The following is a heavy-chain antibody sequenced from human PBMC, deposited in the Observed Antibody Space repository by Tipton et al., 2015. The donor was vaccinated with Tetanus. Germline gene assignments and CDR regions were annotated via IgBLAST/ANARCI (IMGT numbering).Heavy chain of an antibody. Sequence: QLVQSGAEVKKPGASVKVSCKASGYTFTHYGVNWVRQAPGQGLEWMGWISPFNENVNYAEKFQGRLTMTTDRSTATVYMDWRSLRSDDTAVFYCARGRGLGAVEYFELWGQGTLVTVSS. CDR1: GYTFTHYG. D-gene: IGHD3/OR15-3a*01. V-gene: IGHV1-18*01. CDR2: ISPFNENV. CDR3: ARGRGLGAVEYFEL. J-gene: IGHJ5*02.